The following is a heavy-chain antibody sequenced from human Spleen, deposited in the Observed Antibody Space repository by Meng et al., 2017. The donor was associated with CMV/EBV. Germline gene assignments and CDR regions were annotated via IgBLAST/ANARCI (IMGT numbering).Heavy chain of an antibody. Sequence: ASVKVSCKASGYTFTRYAFSWVRQAPGQGLEWMGWISAYNGNTKYAEKFQGRVTMTTDTSTSTANMELRSLRSDDTAVYYCARAKFVVVPAALGVHWGQGTLVTVSS. V-gene: IGHV1-18*01. D-gene: IGHD2-2*01. CDR3: ARAKFVVVPAALGVH. CDR1: GYTFTRYA. J-gene: IGHJ4*02. CDR2: ISAYNGNT.